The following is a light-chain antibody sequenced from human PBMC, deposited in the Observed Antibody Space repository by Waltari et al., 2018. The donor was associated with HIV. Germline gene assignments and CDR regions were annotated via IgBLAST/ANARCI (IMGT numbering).Light chain of an antibody. V-gene: IGLV2-23*02. CDR2: DVN. Sequence: QSALTQPASVSGSPGQSITISCTGTSSDVGGYNYVSWYQQYPGKAPKLMIYDVNKRPSGVSNRFSGSKSGNTASLTISRLQSEDEADYCCCSYAGSRSWVFGGGTKVTVL. CDR3: CSYAGSRSWV. CDR1: SSDVGGYNY. J-gene: IGLJ3*02.